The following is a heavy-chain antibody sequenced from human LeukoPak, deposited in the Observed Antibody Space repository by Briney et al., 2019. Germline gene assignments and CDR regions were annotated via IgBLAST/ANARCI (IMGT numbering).Heavy chain of an antibody. D-gene: IGHD2-8*02. CDR3: ARGRQGRLLRVLVY. V-gene: IGHV1-8*01. CDR2: MNPNSGNT. Sequence: GSVKVSCKASGYTFTSYDINWVRQATGQGLEWMGWMNPNSGNTGYAQKFQGRVTMTRNTSISTAYMELSSLRSEDTAVYYCARGRQGRLLRVLVYWGQGTLVTVSS. CDR1: GYTFTSYD. J-gene: IGHJ4*02.